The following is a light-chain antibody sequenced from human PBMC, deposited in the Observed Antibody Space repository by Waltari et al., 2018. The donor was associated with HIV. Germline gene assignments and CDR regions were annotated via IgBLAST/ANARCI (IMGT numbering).Light chain of an antibody. J-gene: IGLJ2*01. CDR1: NNHLGTYNR. Sequence: QSALTQPASVSGFPEQSITISCGGSNNHLGTYNRVPWYQKIPGQAPKLMIYDVNRRPSGISDRFSGSKSGNTASLTISSLQTEDEADYYCCSYTRSSTVIFGGGTSVTVL. CDR3: CSYTRSSTVI. V-gene: IGLV2-23*02. CDR2: DVN.